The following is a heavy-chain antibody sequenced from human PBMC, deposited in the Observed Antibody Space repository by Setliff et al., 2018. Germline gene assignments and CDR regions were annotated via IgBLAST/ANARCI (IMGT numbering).Heavy chain of an antibody. CDR3: TRGAVAGRGWFDP. D-gene: IGHD6-19*01. CDR1: DGSLSTYY. Sequence: SETLSLTCTVSDGSLSTYYWSWIRQPPGKGLEFIGYVYYSGTANYSPSLRSRLTISVDTSKNQFSLKLRSVTAADTAVYYCTRGAVAGRGWFDPWGQGTQVTVSS. V-gene: IGHV4-59*01. CDR2: VYYSGTA. J-gene: IGHJ5*02.